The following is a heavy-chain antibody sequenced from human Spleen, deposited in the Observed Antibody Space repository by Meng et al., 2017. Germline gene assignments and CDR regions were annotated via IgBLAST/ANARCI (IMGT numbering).Heavy chain of an antibody. CDR1: GDSVSSNSAA. CDR2: TYYRSKWYN. J-gene: IGHJ4*02. Sequence: QIKQQQSGPGRVKPSQALSLPCAISGDSVSSNSAAWNWLRQSPSRGLEWRGRTYYRSKWYNDYAVSVKSRITINPDTSKNQFSLQLNSVTPEDTAVYYCARQEGAFDYWGQGTLVTVSS. CDR3: ARQEGAFDY. D-gene: IGHD3-16*01. V-gene: IGHV6-1*01.